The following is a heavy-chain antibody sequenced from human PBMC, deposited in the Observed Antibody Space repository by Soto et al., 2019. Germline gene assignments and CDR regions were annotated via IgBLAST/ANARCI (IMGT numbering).Heavy chain of an antibody. CDR3: AASPLWELLFDFDY. V-gene: IGHV1-18*01. D-gene: IGHD1-26*01. J-gene: IGHJ4*02. CDR2: ISAYNGNT. Sequence: ASVKVSCKASGYTFTSYGISWVRQAPGQGLEWMGWISAYNGNTNYAQKLQGRVTMTTDTSTSTAYMELRSLRSDDTAVYYCAASPLWELLFDFDYWGQGTLVTVSS. CDR1: GYTFTSYG.